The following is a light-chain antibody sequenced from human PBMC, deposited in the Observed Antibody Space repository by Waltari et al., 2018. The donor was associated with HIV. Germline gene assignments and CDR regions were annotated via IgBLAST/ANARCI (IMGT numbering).Light chain of an antibody. CDR3: QQFNSYLPT. CDR1: QGISSA. V-gene: IGKV1-13*02. CDR2: DAS. Sequence: AIQLTQSPSSLSASVGDRVTITCRASQGISSALAWYQQKPGKDPKLLIYDASSLESGVPSRFSGSGSGTDFTLTISSLQPEDFATYYCQQFNSYLPTFGGGTKVEIK. J-gene: IGKJ4*01.